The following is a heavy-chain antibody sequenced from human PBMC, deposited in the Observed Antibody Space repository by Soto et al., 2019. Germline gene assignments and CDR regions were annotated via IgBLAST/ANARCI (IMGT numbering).Heavy chain of an antibody. CDR1: GGSISSSSYY. J-gene: IGHJ5*02. Sequence: SETLSLTCTVSGGSISSSSYYWGWIRQTPGKGLEWIGSIYYNGSTYYNPSLYSRVTISVDTSKNQFSLKLSSVTAADTAVYYCARERPDGSRLDPWGQGTLVTVSS. D-gene: IGHD6-13*01. V-gene: IGHV4-39*07. CDR3: ARERPDGSRLDP. CDR2: IYYNGST.